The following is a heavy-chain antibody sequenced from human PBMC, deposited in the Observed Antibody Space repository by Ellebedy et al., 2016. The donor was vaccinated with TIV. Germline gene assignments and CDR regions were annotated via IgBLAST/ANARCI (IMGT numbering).Heavy chain of an antibody. Sequence: SVKVSCXASGGTFSSYAISWVRQALGQGLEWMGRIIPILGIANYEQKFPGRVTITADKSPSTAYMELSSLRSEDTAVYYCARVHDGYSDEDYWGQGTLVTVSS. CDR3: ARVHDGYSDEDY. D-gene: IGHD5-18*01. CDR2: IIPILGIA. J-gene: IGHJ4*02. CDR1: GGTFSSYA. V-gene: IGHV1-69*04.